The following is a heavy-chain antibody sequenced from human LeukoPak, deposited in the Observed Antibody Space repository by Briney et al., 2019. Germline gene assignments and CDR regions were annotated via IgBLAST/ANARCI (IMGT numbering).Heavy chain of an antibody. CDR3: AGIGGGDAGYYYYGMDV. CDR1: GYSFTSYW. V-gene: IGHV5-10-1*01. CDR2: IDPSDSYT. D-gene: IGHD2-21*02. Sequence: GESLKISCKGSGYSFTSYWISWVRQMPGKGLEWMGRIDPSDSYTNYSPSFQGHVTISADKSISTAYLQCSSLKASDTAMYYCAGIGGGDAGYYYYGMDVWGQGTTVTVSS. J-gene: IGHJ6*02.